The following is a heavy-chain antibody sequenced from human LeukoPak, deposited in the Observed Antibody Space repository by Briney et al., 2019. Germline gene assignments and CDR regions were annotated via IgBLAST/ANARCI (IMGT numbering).Heavy chain of an antibody. CDR2: ISGSGGST. D-gene: IGHD3-22*01. CDR3: AKSDSSGYYFDY. J-gene: IGHJ4*02. Sequence: PGGSLRLSCAASGFTFSSYAMSWVRQAPGKGLEWVPAISGSGGSTYYADSVKGRFTISRDNSKNTLYLQMNSLRAEDTAVYYCAKSDSSGYYFDYWGQGTLVTVSS. V-gene: IGHV3-23*01. CDR1: GFTFSSYA.